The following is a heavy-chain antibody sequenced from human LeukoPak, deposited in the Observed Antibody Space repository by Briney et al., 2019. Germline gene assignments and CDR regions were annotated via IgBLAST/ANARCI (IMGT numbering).Heavy chain of an antibody. J-gene: IGHJ6*03. CDR3: AKSSFAVITYYYYYYMDV. CDR2: ISGSGGST. V-gene: IGHV3-23*01. CDR1: RFTFSSYG. D-gene: IGHD3-16*02. Sequence: GGSLRLSCAASRFTFSSYGMSWVRQAPGKGLEWVSAISGSGGSTYYADSVKGRFTISRDNSKNTLYLQMNSLRAEDTAVYYCAKSSFAVITYYYYYYMDVWGKGTTVTISS.